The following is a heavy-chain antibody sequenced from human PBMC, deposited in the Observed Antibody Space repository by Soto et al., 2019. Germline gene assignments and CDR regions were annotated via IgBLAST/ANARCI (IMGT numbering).Heavy chain of an antibody. Sequence: GGSLRLSCAASGFTFSSYAMHWVRQAPGKGLEYVSAISSNGGRTYLANSVKGSFTISRDNSKNTLYLQMGSLRAEDMAVYYCARLVVPAAVYDPWGQGTLVTVSS. J-gene: IGHJ5*02. CDR2: ISSNGGRT. D-gene: IGHD2-2*01. CDR3: ARLVVPAAVYDP. CDR1: GFTFSSYA. V-gene: IGHV3-64*01.